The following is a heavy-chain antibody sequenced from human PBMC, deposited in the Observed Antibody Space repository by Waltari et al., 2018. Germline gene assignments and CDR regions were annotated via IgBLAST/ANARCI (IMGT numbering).Heavy chain of an antibody. J-gene: IGHJ4*02. Sequence: QLQLQESGPGLMRPSETLSLTCTVSGGSITSSSYYWGWIRQPPGKGLEWIGEINHSGSTNYNPSLKSRVTISVDTSKNQFSLKLSSVTAADTAVYYCASCTTSSTSCYYFDYWGQGTLVTVSS. D-gene: IGHD2-2*01. CDR2: INHSGST. CDR1: GGSITSSSYY. CDR3: ASCTTSSTSCYYFDY. V-gene: IGHV4-39*07.